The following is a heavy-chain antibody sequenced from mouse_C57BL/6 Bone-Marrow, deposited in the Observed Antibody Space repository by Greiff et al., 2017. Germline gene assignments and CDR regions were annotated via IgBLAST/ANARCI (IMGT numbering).Heavy chain of an antibody. V-gene: IGHV5-9*01. J-gene: IGHJ2*01. CDR1: GFTFSSYT. CDR3: ARHGSSYVDY. D-gene: IGHD1-1*01. CDR2: ISGGGGNT. Sequence: LVESGGGLVKPGGSLKLSCAASGFTFSSYTMSWVRQTPEKRLEWVATISGGGGNTYYPDSVKGRFTISRDNAKNTLYLQMSSLRSEDTALYYCARHGSSYVDYWGQGTTLTVSS.